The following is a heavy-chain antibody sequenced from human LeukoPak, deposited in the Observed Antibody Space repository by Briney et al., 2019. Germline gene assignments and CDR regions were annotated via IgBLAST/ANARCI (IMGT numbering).Heavy chain of an antibody. D-gene: IGHD2-2*01. CDR3: ARAPMPNYYYYYMDV. CDR1: GGSISSYY. J-gene: IGHJ6*03. V-gene: IGHV4-4*07. CDR2: IYTSGST. Sequence: SETLSLTCTVSGGSISSYYWSWIRQPAGKGLEWIGRIYTSGSTNYNPSLKSRVTISVDTSKNQFSLKLSSVTAADTAVYYCARAPMPNYYYYYMDVWGKGTTVTVSS.